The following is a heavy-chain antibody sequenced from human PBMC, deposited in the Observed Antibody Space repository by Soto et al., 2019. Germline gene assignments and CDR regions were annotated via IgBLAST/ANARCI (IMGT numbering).Heavy chain of an antibody. D-gene: IGHD3-3*01. CDR2: ISGSGGST. Sequence: GGSLRLSCAASGFTFSSYAMSWVRQAPGKGLEWVSAISGSGGSTYYADSVKGRFTISRDNSKNTLYLQMNSLRAEDTAVYYCAKGLEKSYDFWSVSDRSGNDYWGQGTLVTVSS. CDR3: AKGLEKSYDFWSVSDRSGNDY. CDR1: GFTFSSYA. J-gene: IGHJ4*02. V-gene: IGHV3-23*01.